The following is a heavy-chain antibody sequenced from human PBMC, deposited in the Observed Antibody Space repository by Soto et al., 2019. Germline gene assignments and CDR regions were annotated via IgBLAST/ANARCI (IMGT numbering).Heavy chain of an antibody. CDR1: GYTFPNYG. CDR3: ARVVPGAEAWFGP. Sequence: QVQLVQSGGEVKRPGASVKVSCKTSGYTFPNYGITWVQQAPGQPLEWLGWISLYSDGTNYAQKFQGRVSMTTDTSTTTAYMELRSLRSDDTAVYYCARVVPGAEAWFGPWGQGTLVTVSS. D-gene: IGHD2-2*01. V-gene: IGHV1-18*01. CDR2: ISLYSDGT. J-gene: IGHJ5*02.